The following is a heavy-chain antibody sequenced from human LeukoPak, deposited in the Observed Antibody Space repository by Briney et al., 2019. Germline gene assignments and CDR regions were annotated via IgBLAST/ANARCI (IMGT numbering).Heavy chain of an antibody. J-gene: IGHJ4*02. D-gene: IGHD6-13*01. CDR3: AREGTAAGTWEY. CDR1: GGTFSSYA. V-gene: IGHV1-69*04. CDR2: IIPILGIA. Sequence: SVKVSCKASGGTFSSYAISWVRQAPGQGLEWMGRIIPILGIAIYAQKFQGRVTITADKSTSTAYMELSSLRSEDTAVYYCAREGTAAGTWEYWGQGTLVTVSS.